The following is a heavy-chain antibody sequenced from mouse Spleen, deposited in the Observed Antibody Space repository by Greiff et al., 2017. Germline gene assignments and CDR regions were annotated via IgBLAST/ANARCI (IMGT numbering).Heavy chain of an antibody. CDR1: GYTFTSYG. CDR3: AREGSPPYAMDY. CDR2: IYPRSGNT. D-gene: IGHD1-1*02. Sequence: VKMKQSGAELARPGASVKLSCKASGYTFTSYGISWVKQRTGQGLEWIGEIYPRSGNTYYNEKFKGKATLTADKSSSTAYMELRSLTSEDSAVYFCAREGSPPYAMDYWGQGTSVTVSS. J-gene: IGHJ4*01. V-gene: IGHV1-81*01.